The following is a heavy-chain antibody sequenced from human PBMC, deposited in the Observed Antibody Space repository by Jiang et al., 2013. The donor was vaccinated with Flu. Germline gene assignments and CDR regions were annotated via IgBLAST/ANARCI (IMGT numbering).Heavy chain of an antibody. CDR3: VKVFWDCGGNCSGPYDY. V-gene: IGHV3-23*01. D-gene: IGHD2-21*02. Sequence: VQLLESGGGLVQPGGSLRLSCAASGFTFSSFAMSWVRQALGKGLEWVSVISGSGGTTDYADSVKGRFTISRDNSKNTLYLQVNSLRAEDTALYYCVKVFWDCGGNCSGPYDYWGQGTLVTVSS. CDR1: GFTFSSFA. CDR2: ISGSGGTT. J-gene: IGHJ4*02.